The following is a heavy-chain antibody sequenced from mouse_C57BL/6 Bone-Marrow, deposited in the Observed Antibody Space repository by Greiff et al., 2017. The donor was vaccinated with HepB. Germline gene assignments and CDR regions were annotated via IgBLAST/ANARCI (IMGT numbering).Heavy chain of an antibody. CDR1: GYSITSGYY. J-gene: IGHJ3*01. Sequence: EVQRVESGPGLVKPSQSLSLTCSVTGYSITSGYYWNWIRQFPGNKLEWMGYISYDGSNNYNPSLKNRISITRDTSKNQFFLKLNSVTTEDTATYYCARYYYGSKGFAYWGQGTLVTVSA. CDR2: ISYDGSN. V-gene: IGHV3-6*01. D-gene: IGHD1-1*01. CDR3: ARYYYGSKGFAY.